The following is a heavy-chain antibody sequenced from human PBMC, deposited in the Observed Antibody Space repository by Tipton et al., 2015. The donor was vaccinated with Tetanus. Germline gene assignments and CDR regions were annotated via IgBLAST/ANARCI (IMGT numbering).Heavy chain of an antibody. CDR1: GFSFSSYG. CDR3: ARDHTFTISQSRGGLDS. Sequence: SLRLSCAASGFSFSSYGMHWVRQAPGKGLEWVAIIWNDGSNKYYADSVKDRFTISRDNSKNTLYLQMSSLRDEDTAVYYCARDHTFTISQSRGGLDSWGQGTLVTVSA. D-gene: IGHD3-10*01. V-gene: IGHV3-33*01. CDR2: IWNDGSNK. J-gene: IGHJ4*02.